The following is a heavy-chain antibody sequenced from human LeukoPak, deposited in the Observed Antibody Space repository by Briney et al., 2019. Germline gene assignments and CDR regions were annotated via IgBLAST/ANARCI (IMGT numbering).Heavy chain of an antibody. V-gene: IGHV4-59*01. J-gene: IGHJ6*02. Sequence: SETLSLTCTVSGGSISSYYWSWIRQPPGKGLEWIGYIYYSGSTNYNPSLKSRVTISVDTSKNRFSLKLSSVTAADTAVYYCARDRGLAAPYGMDVWGQGTTVTVSS. CDR3: ARDRGLAAPYGMDV. D-gene: IGHD6-13*01. CDR1: GGSISSYY. CDR2: IYYSGST.